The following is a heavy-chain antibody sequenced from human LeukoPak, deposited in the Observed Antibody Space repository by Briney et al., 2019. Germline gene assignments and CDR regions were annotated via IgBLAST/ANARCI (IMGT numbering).Heavy chain of an antibody. CDR2: IYYGGST. J-gene: IGHJ4*02. CDR1: GGSISTYY. Sequence: PSETLSLTCSVSGGSISTYYWSWIRRPPGKGLEWIGNIYYGGSTNYNPSLKSRVTISVDTSKNQFSLKLSSVTSADTAVYYCARANYFDFWGQGTLVTVSS. V-gene: IGHV4-59*01. CDR3: ARANYFDF.